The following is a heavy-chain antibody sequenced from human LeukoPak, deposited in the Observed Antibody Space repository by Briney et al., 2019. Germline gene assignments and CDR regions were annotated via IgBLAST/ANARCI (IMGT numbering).Heavy chain of an antibody. D-gene: IGHD5-18*01. V-gene: IGHV3-7*01. CDR3: ARWAGVTDQ. CDR2: IKQDGSVE. Sequence: TGGSLRLSCAASGFTFENYWMSWVRQVPRKGPEWVDNIKQDGSVEHYLDSVKGRFTISRDNAKNSLFLQMNSLIAEDTAVYYCARWAGVTDQWGQGTLVTVSS. J-gene: IGHJ4*02. CDR1: GFTFENYW.